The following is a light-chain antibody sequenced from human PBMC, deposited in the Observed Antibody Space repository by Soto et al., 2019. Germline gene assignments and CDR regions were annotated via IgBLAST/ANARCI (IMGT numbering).Light chain of an antibody. J-gene: IGLJ3*02. CDR3: GTWDGSLSAEV. CDR2: END. CDR1: SSNIENNY. Sequence: QSVLTQPPSVSAAPGQRVTISCSGSSSNIENNYVSWYRQLHGTAPKLLIYENDKRPSGIPDRFSGSKSGTSATLGITGLQTGDEGDYYCGTWDGSLSAEVFGGGTKLTVL. V-gene: IGLV1-51*02.